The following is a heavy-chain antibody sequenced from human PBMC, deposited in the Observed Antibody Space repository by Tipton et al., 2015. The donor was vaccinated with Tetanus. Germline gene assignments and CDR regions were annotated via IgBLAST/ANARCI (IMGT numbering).Heavy chain of an antibody. Sequence: LRLSCTVSGGSISSGGYYWSWIRQHPGKGLEWIGYIYYSGSTYYNPSLKSRVTISVDTSKNQFSLKLSSVTAADTAVYYCASQEIRLGELSYDYWGQGTLVTVSS. D-gene: IGHD3-16*02. CDR2: IYYSGST. J-gene: IGHJ4*02. CDR1: GGSISSGGYY. CDR3: ASQEIRLGELSYDY. V-gene: IGHV4-31*03.